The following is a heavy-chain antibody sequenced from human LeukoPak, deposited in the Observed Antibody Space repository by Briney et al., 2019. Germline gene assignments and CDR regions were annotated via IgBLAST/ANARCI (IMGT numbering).Heavy chain of an antibody. Sequence: GGSLRLSCAASGFIFSAYVMSWVRQVPGKGLEWVSTISGNGGSTYYADSVKGRFTISRDNAKNSLFLQIDSLRAEDTAVYYCVRIYCGGDCYANWYFDLWGRGTLATVSS. D-gene: IGHD2-21*02. CDR2: ISGNGGST. V-gene: IGHV3-23*01. J-gene: IGHJ2*01. CDR3: VRIYCGGDCYANWYFDL. CDR1: GFIFSAYV.